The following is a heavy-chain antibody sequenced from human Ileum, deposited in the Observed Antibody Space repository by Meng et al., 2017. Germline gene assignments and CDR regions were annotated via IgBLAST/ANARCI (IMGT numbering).Heavy chain of an antibody. CDR1: GYTFSNYA. CDR2: INAGNGDT. J-gene: IGHJ4*02. Sequence: QVRFVRSGAEVKKPGASVKVSCKASGYTFSNYAMNWVRQAPGQRLEWMGWINAGNGDTKYSQKFQGRVTITRDTSASTGYMELSSLRSEDTAVYYCARFSSGYFFGYWGQGTLVTVSS. V-gene: IGHV1-3*01. D-gene: IGHD3-22*01. CDR3: ARFSSGYFFGY.